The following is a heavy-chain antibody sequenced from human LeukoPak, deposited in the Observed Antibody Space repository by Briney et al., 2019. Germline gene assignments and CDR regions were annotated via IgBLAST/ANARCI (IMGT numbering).Heavy chain of an antibody. CDR3: ARDGLDYRGLENYHYYYMDV. V-gene: IGHV1-69*06. D-gene: IGHD3-3*01. Sequence: GSSVKVSCKASGGTFSSYTINWVRQAPGQGLEWMGGIIPIFGTANYAQKFQGRVTITADKSTSTAYMELSSLRSEDTAVYYCARDGLDYRGLENYHYYYMDVWGKGTTVTVSS. J-gene: IGHJ6*03. CDR1: GGTFSSYT. CDR2: IIPIFGTA.